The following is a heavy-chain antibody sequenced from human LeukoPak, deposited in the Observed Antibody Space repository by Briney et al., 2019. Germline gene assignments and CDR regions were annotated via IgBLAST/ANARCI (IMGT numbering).Heavy chain of an antibody. J-gene: IGHJ4*02. CDR3: AVSGWSHPFDY. Sequence: GGSLRLSCAASGFTFSSYSMNWVRQAPGKGLEWVSYICGSTIYYADSVKGRFTISRDNAKNSLYLQMNSLRDEDTAVYYCAVSGWSHPFDYWGQGTLVTVSS. V-gene: IGHV3-48*02. D-gene: IGHD6-19*01. CDR2: ICGSTI. CDR1: GFTFSSYS.